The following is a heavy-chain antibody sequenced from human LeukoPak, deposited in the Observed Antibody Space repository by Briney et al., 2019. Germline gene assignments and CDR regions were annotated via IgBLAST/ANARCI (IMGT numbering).Heavy chain of an antibody. D-gene: IGHD2-21*02. Sequence: GTSLRLSCAASGFTFSNYAMHWVRQAPGKGLEWVAIISKDGITKDYADSVRSRFTISRDTSKNSLYLHMSSLTDEDTAMYYCVRGGTDILPEPPAIPFDYWGQGALVTVSS. J-gene: IGHJ4*02. V-gene: IGHV3-30-3*01. CDR3: VRGGTDILPEPPAIPFDY. CDR1: GFTFSNYA. CDR2: ISKDGITK.